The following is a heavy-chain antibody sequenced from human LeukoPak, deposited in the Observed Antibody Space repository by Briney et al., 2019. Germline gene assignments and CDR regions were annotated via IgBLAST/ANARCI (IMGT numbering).Heavy chain of an antibody. D-gene: IGHD6-13*01. J-gene: IGHJ4*02. CDR1: GFTFDDYG. CDR2: INWNGGST. Sequence: RPGGSLRLSCAASGFTFDDYGMSWVRQAPGKGLEWVSGINWNGGSTAYADSVKGRFTISRDNAKNSLYLQMNSLRAEDTALYYCAREKVAAAETFFDYWGQGTLVIVSS. CDR3: AREKVAAAETFFDY. V-gene: IGHV3-20*04.